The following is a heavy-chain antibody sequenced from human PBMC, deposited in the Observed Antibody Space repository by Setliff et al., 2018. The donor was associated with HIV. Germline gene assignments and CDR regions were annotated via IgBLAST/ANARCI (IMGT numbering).Heavy chain of an antibody. V-gene: IGHV1-69*10. CDR2: IIPILGVA. D-gene: IGHD2-2*01. CDR1: GGTLSSNA. J-gene: IGHJ4*02. CDR3: ARERRVDIAVVPAAKGTFDY. Sequence: VASVKVSCKASGGTLSSNAISWVRQAPGQGLEWMGGIIPILGVANYAQNFQGRVTITADKSTSTAYMELSSLRSEDTAVYFCARERRVDIAVVPAAKGTFDYWGQGTLVTVSS.